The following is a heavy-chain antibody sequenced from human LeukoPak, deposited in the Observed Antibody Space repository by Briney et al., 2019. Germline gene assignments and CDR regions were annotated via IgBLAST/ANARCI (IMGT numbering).Heavy chain of an antibody. J-gene: IGHJ4*02. Sequence: ASVTVSCMASGYTFTSYDINWVRQAAGQGLAGMGWMNPNSGNTGYAQKLQGRVTMTTDTSTSTAYMELRSLRSDDTAVYYCARVVGATLEQNCDYWGQGTLVTVSS. CDR1: GYTFTSYD. CDR2: MNPNSGNT. D-gene: IGHD1-26*01. CDR3: ARVVGATLEQNCDY. V-gene: IGHV1-8*01.